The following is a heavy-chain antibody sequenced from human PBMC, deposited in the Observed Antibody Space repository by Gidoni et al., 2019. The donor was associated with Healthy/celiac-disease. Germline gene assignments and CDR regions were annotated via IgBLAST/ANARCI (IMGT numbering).Heavy chain of an antibody. CDR2: ISSSSSYT. CDR1: GFTFSYYY. Sequence: QVQLVESGGGLVKPGGSLRLSCAASGFTFSYYYMSWIRQAPGKGLEWVSYISSSSSYTNYADSVKGRFTISRDNAKNSLYLQMNSLRAEDTAVYYCARDQKYQLLLNYFDYWGQGTLVTVSS. CDR3: ARDQKYQLLLNYFDY. J-gene: IGHJ4*02. V-gene: IGHV3-11*06. D-gene: IGHD2-2*01.